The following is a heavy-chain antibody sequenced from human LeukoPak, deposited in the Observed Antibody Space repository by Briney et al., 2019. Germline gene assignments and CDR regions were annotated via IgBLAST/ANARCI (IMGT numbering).Heavy chain of an antibody. CDR3: ARSLVATIMVFDL. J-gene: IGHJ4*02. D-gene: IGHD5-12*01. CDR1: GFAFNIYE. CDR2: ISNTNSST. Sequence: PGGSLRLSCAGSGFAFNIYEMNWVRQAPGKGLEWVAYISNTNSSTYYADSVKGRFTISRDDAKNSLFLQMNSLRAEDTALYYCARSLVATIMVFDLWGQGALVTVSS. V-gene: IGHV3-48*03.